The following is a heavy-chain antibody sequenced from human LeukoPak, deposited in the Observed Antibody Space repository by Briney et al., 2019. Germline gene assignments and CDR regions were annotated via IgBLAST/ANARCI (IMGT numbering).Heavy chain of an antibody. J-gene: IGHJ4*02. D-gene: IGHD2-2*01. CDR3: ARVDCSTSSCPFDF. V-gene: IGHV4-59*01. CDR1: GGSISSSY. CDR2: IYYSVST. Sequence: SETLSLTCTVSGGSISSSYWSWIRQPPGKGLEWIGYIYYSVSTNYNPSLKSRVTISVDTSKSQFSLKLSSVTAADTAVYYCARVDCSTSSCPFDFWGQGTRVTVSS.